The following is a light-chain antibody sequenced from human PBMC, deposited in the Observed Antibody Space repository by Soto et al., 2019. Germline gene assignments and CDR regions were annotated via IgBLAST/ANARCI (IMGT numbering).Light chain of an antibody. CDR3: QQYGGSPQRT. Sequence: EIVLTQSPGTLSLSPGERATLSCRASQSVGNNYLAWYQQKPGQAPRLLIYGASTRATGIPDRFSGSGSGTDFTLTISRLEPEDFAVYYCQQYGGSPQRTFGQGTKVEIK. CDR2: GAS. J-gene: IGKJ1*01. CDR1: QSVGNNY. V-gene: IGKV3-20*01.